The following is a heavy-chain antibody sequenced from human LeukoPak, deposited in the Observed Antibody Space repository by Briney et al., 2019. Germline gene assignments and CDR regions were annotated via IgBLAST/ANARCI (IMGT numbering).Heavy chain of an antibody. V-gene: IGHV3-23*01. CDR1: GFTFSSYA. CDR3: ARAMRGGGYYDVFYFDY. CDR2: ISGSGGST. D-gene: IGHD3-22*01. Sequence: GGSLRLSCAASGFTFSSYAMSWVRQAPGKGLEWVSAISGSGGSTYYADSVKGRFTISRDNSKNTLYLQMNSLRAEDTAVYYCARAMRGGGYYDVFYFDYWGQGTLVTVSS. J-gene: IGHJ4*02.